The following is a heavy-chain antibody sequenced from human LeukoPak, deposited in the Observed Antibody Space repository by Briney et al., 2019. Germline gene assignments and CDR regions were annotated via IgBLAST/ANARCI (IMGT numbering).Heavy chain of an antibody. J-gene: IGHJ4*02. CDR3: ARSWFSTYFDY. CDR2: IYSDGST. Sequence: GGSLRFSCAASGFTVSSNYMSWVRQAPGKGLKWVSLIYSDGSTYYADSVKGRFTISRDNSKNTLYLQMNSLRAEDTAVYYCARSWFSTYFDYWGQGTLVTVSS. CDR1: GFTVSSNY. D-gene: IGHD3-10*01. V-gene: IGHV3-53*01.